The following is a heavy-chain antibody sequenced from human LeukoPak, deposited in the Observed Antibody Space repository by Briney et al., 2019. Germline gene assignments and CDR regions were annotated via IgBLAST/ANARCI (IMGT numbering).Heavy chain of an antibody. Sequence: GGSLRLSCAASGFTFSSYAMHWVRQAPGKGLEWVAVISCDGSNKYYAASVKGRFTISRDNPKNTLYLQMNSLRAEDTAVYYCATDYQAYWGQGTLVTVSS. CDR3: ATDYQAY. J-gene: IGHJ4*02. D-gene: IGHD2-2*01. V-gene: IGHV3-30-3*01. CDR2: ISCDGSNK. CDR1: GFTFSSYA.